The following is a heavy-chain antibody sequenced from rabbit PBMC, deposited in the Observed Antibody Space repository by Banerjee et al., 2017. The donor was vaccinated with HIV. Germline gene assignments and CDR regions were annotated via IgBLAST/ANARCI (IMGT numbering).Heavy chain of an antibody. V-gene: IGHV1S45*01. CDR1: GFSFSSTYW. J-gene: IGHJ4*01. Sequence: QEQLEESGGDLVKPEGSLTLTCTASGFSFSSTYWICWVRQAPGKGLELIACIYTNSGSTWYASWAKGRFTISKTSSTTVTLQMTSLTAADTATYFCARDGAAGYVYSFNLWGPGTLVTVS. D-gene: IGHD6-1*01. CDR2: IYTNSGST. CDR3: ARDGAAGYVYSFNL.